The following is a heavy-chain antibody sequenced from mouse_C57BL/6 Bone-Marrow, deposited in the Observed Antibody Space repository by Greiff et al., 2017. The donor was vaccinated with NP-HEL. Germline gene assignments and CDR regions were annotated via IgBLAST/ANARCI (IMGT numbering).Heavy chain of an antibody. Sequence: VQLQQSGPELVKPGASVKISCKASGYTFTDYYMNWVKQSHGKSLEWIGDINPKNGGNSYNQKFKGKATLTVDKSSSTAYMQLRSLTSEDSAVDYSARETSYDYGGAMDFWGQGTSVTVSS. V-gene: IGHV1-26*01. CDR2: INPKNGGN. D-gene: IGHD2-4*01. J-gene: IGHJ4*01. CDR1: GYTFTDYY. CDR3: ARETSYDYGGAMDF.